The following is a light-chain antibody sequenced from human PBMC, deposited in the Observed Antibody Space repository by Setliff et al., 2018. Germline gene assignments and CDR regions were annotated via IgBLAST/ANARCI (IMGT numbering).Light chain of an antibody. CDR2: DVS. CDR3: SSYSSRTTLDV. V-gene: IGLV2-14*03. CDR1: TSDIGAYNY. J-gene: IGLJ1*01. Sequence: QSVLTRPASVSGSPGQSITISCTGSTSDIGAYNYVAWYQQHPGKAPKLMIYDVSVRPSGVSSRFSGSKSGNTASLTISGLQAEDEADYYCSSYSSRTTLDVFGTGTKVTVL.